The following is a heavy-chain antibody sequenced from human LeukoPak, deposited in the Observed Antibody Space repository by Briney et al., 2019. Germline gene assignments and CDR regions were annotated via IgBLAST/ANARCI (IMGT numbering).Heavy chain of an antibody. V-gene: IGHV4-4*07. CDR3: ARDCSGGSCYEGVLDN. D-gene: IGHD2-15*01. J-gene: IGHJ4*01. Sequence: SETLSLTCTVSGDSISSSYWSWIRQPAGKGLEWIGRIYISGYTNYNPSLKSRVTMSVDTSKNQFSLNVRSVTAADTAVYYCARDCSGGSCYEGVLDNWGHGTLVTVSS. CDR2: IYISGYT. CDR1: GDSISSSY.